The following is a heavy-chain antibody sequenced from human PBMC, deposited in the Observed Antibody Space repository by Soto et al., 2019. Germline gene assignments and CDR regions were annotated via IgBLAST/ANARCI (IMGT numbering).Heavy chain of an antibody. V-gene: IGHV5-51*01. CDR1: GYKVSTCHNFTSYW. D-gene: IGHD6-13*01. CDR2: IYPGDSDT. CDR3: ARLLAAAGTWDY. J-gene: IGHJ4*02. Sequence: PGESLKISCMGSGYKVSTCHNFTSYWLAWGRQMPGEGLEWMGIIYPGDSDTRYSPSFQGQVTSSADKSISTAYLQWSSLKASDTAIYYCARLLAAAGTWDYWGQGTLVTVSS.